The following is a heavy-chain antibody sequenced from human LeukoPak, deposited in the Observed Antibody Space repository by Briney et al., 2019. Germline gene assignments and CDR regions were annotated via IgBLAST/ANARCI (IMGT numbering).Heavy chain of an antibody. CDR3: ARSMVRGVIITPFDY. V-gene: IGHV5-51*01. CDR1: GYNFTNYW. J-gene: IGHJ4*02. D-gene: IGHD3-10*01. Sequence: GESLKISCKGSGYNFTNYWIGWVRQMPGKGLEWMGIIYPGDSDTTYSPSFQGQVTISADKSISTAYLQWSSLKASDTAMYYCARSMVRGVIITPFDYGGQGTLVTVSS. CDR2: IYPGDSDT.